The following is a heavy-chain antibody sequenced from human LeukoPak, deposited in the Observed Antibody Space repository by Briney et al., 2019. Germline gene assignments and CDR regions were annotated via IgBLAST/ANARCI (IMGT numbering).Heavy chain of an antibody. D-gene: IGHD6-13*01. CDR2: ISGSGIST. J-gene: IGHJ4*02. Sequence: GGALRLSCAASGFTFSTYAMSWVRQAPGKGLEWVSAISGSGISTYHADSVKGRFTISRDNSKNTMYLQMSSLRVEDTAVYYCVRDQSSDWYVWGQGTLVTVSS. V-gene: IGHV3-23*01. CDR1: GFTFSTYA. CDR3: VRDQSSDWYV.